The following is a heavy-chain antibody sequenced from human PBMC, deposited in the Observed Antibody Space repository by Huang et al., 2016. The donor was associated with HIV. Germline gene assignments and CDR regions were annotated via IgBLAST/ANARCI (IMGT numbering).Heavy chain of an antibody. Sequence: QVQLVESGGGVAQPGRSLRLSCAASGFPFSGYVVCWVRQGAVKGVGWMAVISYDGSNKHYADSVKGRFTISRDNSKNTLYLQMNSLRAEDTAVYYCARDGLVSNYYYDSSGYYLGDAFDIWGQGTMVTVSS. CDR1: GFPFSGYV. J-gene: IGHJ3*02. CDR3: ARDGLVSNYYYDSSGYYLGDAFDI. CDR2: ISYDGSNK. V-gene: IGHV3-30-3*01. D-gene: IGHD3-22*01.